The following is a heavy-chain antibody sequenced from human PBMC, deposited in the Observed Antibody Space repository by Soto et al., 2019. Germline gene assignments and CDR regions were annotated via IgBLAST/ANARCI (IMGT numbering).Heavy chain of an antibody. Sequence: QVHLQQWGPGRLKPSETLSLTCALYGGSLDGYYWSWIRQSPGKGLERIGEIHHSCSTKYNPSLKSRVSLLVDTSTKQFSLKLTSGPAADRGVYYCASVVDSWSGYLFWGQGTTFTVSS. J-gene: IGHJ4*02. D-gene: IGHD3-3*01. CDR3: ASVVDSWSGYLF. V-gene: IGHV4-34*01. CDR2: IHHSCST. CDR1: GGSLDGYY.